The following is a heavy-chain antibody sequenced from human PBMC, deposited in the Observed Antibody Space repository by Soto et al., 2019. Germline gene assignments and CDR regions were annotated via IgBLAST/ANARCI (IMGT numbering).Heavy chain of an antibody. J-gene: IGHJ4*02. V-gene: IGHV4-39*07. CDR3: ASRGITGTIWGTTFDY. CDR2: IYYSGST. Sequence: SETLSLTCTVSGGSISSSSYYWGWIRQPPGKGLEWIGSIYYSGSTYYNPSLKSRVTISVDTSKNQFSLKLSSVTAADTAVYYCASRGITGTIWGTTFDYWGQGTLVTVS. D-gene: IGHD1-20*01. CDR1: GGSISSSSYY.